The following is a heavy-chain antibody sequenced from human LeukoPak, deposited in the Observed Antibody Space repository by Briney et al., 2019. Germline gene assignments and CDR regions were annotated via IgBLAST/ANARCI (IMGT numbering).Heavy chain of an antibody. Sequence: ASVKVSCKVSGYTLTELSMHWVRQAPGKGLEWMGGFDPEDGETIYAQKFQGRVTMTEDTSTDTAYMELSSLRSEDTAVYYCATGPLGGTTSIYFDYWGQGTLVTVSS. CDR1: GYTLTELS. V-gene: IGHV1-24*01. D-gene: IGHD1-1*01. J-gene: IGHJ4*02. CDR3: ATGPLGGTTSIYFDY. CDR2: FDPEDGET.